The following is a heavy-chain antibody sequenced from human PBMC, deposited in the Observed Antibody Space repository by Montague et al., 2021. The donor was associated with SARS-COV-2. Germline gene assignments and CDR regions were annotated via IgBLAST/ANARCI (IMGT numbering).Heavy chain of an antibody. Sequence: QSGAEVKAPGESLTISCENSGYTFPTYWIGWVRQMPGKGLQWVGIIYPRDSDTRYSPSFAGQVTISADTSMNTAYLHWSSLKASDSGIYYCATTRGSTFGYASWGQGTLVTVSS. CDR1: GYTFPTYW. CDR3: ATTRGSTFGYAS. CDR2: IYPRDSDT. J-gene: IGHJ5*02. V-gene: IGHV5-51*01. D-gene: IGHD2/OR15-2a*01.